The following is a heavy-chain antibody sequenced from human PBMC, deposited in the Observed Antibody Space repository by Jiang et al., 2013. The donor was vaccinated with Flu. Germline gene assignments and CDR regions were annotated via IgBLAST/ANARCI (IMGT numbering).Heavy chain of an antibody. Sequence: EVKKPGESLKISCKGSGYSFTSYWIGWVRQMPGKGLEWMGIIYPGDSDTRYSPSFQGQVTISADKSISTAYLQWSSLKASDTAMYYCARHWSEGRYSYGPEAFDIWGQGTMVTVSS. CDR2: IYPGDSDT. CDR1: GYSFTSYW. V-gene: IGHV5-51*01. CDR3: ARHWSEGRYSYGPEAFDI. J-gene: IGHJ3*02. D-gene: IGHD5-18*01.